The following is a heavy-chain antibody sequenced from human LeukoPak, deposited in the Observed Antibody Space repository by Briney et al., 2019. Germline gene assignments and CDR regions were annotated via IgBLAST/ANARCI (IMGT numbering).Heavy chain of an antibody. J-gene: IGHJ3*02. V-gene: IGHV4-61*02. CDR2: IYTSGST. CDR1: GGSTSSGSYY. CDR3: ARDHIATGGAFDI. Sequence: PSETLSLTCTVSGGSTSSGSYYWSWIRQPAGKGLEWIGRIYTSGSTNYNPSLKSRVTMSVDTSKNQFSLKLSSVTAADTAVYYCARDHIATGGAFDIWGQGTMVTVSS. D-gene: IGHD1-14*01.